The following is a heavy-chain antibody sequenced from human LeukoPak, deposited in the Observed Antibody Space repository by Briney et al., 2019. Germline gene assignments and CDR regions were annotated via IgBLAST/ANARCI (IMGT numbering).Heavy chain of an antibody. CDR3: ANYDSSWYEDY. Sequence: GGSLRLSCAASGFTFSTYAMTWVRQAPGKGLEWVSTISGSGGSTYYAGSVKGRFSISRDNSKNTVFLQMNSLRAEDTALYYCANYDSSWYEDYWGQGTLVTVSS. CDR2: ISGSGGST. J-gene: IGHJ4*02. CDR1: GFTFSTYA. V-gene: IGHV3-23*01. D-gene: IGHD6-13*01.